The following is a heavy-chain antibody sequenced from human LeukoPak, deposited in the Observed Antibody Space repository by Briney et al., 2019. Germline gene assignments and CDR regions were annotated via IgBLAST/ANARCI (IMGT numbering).Heavy chain of an antibody. CDR3: AREGYDSSYYYYLDY. V-gene: IGHV4-31*03. J-gene: IGHJ4*02. D-gene: IGHD3-22*01. Sequence: PSQTLSLTCTVSGGSISSGDYYWSWIRQHPGKGLEWIGNIYSGSTYYNPSLKSRVTISVDTSKGQFSLKLSSVTAADTAVYYCAREGYDSSYYYYLDYWGQGTLVTVSS. CDR2: IYSGST. CDR1: GGSISSGDYY.